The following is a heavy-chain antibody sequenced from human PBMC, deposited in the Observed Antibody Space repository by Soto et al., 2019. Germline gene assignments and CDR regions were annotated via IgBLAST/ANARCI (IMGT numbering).Heavy chain of an antibody. Sequence: GASVKVSCKASGYTFTGYYIHWVRQAPGQGLEWMGWVSPNSGGADYAQKFQGRVTMTGDTSVSSAYMELSSLTSDDTAVYYCARANSGDDDEFDYWGQGTPVTVSS. D-gene: IGHD5-12*01. V-gene: IGHV1-2*02. CDR3: ARANSGDDDEFDY. J-gene: IGHJ4*02. CDR1: GYTFTGYY. CDR2: VSPNSGGA.